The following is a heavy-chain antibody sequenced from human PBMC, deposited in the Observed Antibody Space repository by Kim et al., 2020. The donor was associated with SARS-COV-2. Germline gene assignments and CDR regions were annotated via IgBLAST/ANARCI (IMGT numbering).Heavy chain of an antibody. CDR3: ATLGGVRDY. V-gene: IGHV4-39*01. CDR1: GGSISSSSYY. J-gene: IGHJ4*02. D-gene: IGHD3-16*01. CDR2: IYYSGST. Sequence: SETLSLTCTVSGGSISSSSYYWGWIRQPPGKGLEWIGSIYYSGSTYYNPSLKSRVTISVDTSKNQFSLKLSSVTAADKAVYYCATLGGVRDYWGQGTLVTVSS.